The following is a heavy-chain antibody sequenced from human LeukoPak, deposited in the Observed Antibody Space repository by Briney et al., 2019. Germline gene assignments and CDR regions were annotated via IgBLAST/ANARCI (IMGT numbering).Heavy chain of an antibody. J-gene: IGHJ5*02. V-gene: IGHV1-2*02. D-gene: IGHD2-2*02. CDR2: INPNSGGT. Sequence: ASVKVSCKASGYTFTGYYMHWVRQAPGQGLEWMGWINPNSGGTNYAQKFQGRVTMTRDTSISTAYMELSRLRSDDTAVYYCARVGCSSTSCYRGWFDPWGQGTLVTVSS. CDR3: ARVGCSSTSCYRGWFDP. CDR1: GYTFTGYY.